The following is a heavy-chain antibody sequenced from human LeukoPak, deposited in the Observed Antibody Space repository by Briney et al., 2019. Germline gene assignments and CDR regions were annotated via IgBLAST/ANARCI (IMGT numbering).Heavy chain of an antibody. J-gene: IGHJ4*02. CDR1: GGSISSGSYY. Sequence: SETLSLTCTVSGGSISSGSYYWSWIRQPAGKGLEWIGRIYTSGSTNYNPSLKSRVTISVDTSKNQFSLKLSSVTAADTAVYYCARDSGSSQPVDYWGQGTLVTVSS. D-gene: IGHD3-10*01. CDR2: IYTSGST. CDR3: ARDSGSSQPVDY. V-gene: IGHV4-61*02.